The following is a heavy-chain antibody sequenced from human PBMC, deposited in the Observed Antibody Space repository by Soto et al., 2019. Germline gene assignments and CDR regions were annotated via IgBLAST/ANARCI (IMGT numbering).Heavy chain of an antibody. CDR1: GFTLSSYY. CDR2: ISGSGGST. J-gene: IGHJ6*02. Sequence: PGRSLRRSCVPSGFTLSSYYMSLVRQAPGKGLEWVSAISGSGGSTYYADSVKGRFTISRDNSKNTLYLQMNSLRAEDTAVYYCAKNLFVPLPIRFGELLKDKYYYYYGMDVWGQGTTVTVSS. CDR3: AKNLFVPLPIRFGELLKDKYYYYYGMDV. V-gene: IGHV3-23*01. D-gene: IGHD3-10*01.